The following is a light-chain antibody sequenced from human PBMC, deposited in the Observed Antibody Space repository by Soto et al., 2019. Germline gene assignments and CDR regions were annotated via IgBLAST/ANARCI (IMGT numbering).Light chain of an antibody. Sequence: QSVLTQSPAASWTPGQRVTISCSGSRSNIGTYAVNWYQQLPGAAPTLLIFRNHQRPSGVPERFSGSKSGTSASLAISGPQSEDEADSYCAAWDDSLRAVVFGGGTKLTVL. CDR1: RSNIGTYA. J-gene: IGLJ2*01. CDR3: AAWDDSLRAVV. V-gene: IGLV1-44*01. CDR2: RNH.